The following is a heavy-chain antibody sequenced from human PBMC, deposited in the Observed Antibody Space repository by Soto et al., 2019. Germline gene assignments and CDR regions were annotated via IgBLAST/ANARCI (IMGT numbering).Heavy chain of an antibody. CDR3: ARLRVAEYYFDY. Sequence: ASVKVSCKASGYTFTSYGISWVRQAPGQGLEWMGWISAYNGNTNYAQKLQGRVTMTTDTSTSTAYMELRSLRFDDTAVYYCARLRVAEYYFDYWSQGTLVTVSA. CDR1: GYTFTSYG. D-gene: IGHD6-13*01. J-gene: IGHJ4*02. CDR2: ISAYNGNT. V-gene: IGHV1-18*01.